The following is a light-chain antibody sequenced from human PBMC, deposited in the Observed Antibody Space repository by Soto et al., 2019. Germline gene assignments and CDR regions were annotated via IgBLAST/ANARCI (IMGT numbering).Light chain of an antibody. V-gene: IGKV1-5*03. Sequence: DIQMTQSPSTLSASVGDRVTITCRASQSISSWLAWYQQKPGKAPKLLIYKASSLERGVPSRFSGSGSGTEFTLTISSLQPDDFATYYCHQYNSYSPTFGQVTKLEIK. CDR2: KAS. CDR3: HQYNSYSPT. CDR1: QSISSW. J-gene: IGKJ2*01.